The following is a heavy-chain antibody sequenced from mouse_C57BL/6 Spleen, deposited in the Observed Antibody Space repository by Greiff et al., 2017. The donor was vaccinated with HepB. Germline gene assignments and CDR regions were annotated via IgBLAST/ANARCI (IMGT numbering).Heavy chain of an antibody. D-gene: IGHD4-1*01. CDR2: IYPGSGNT. CDR3: AREGELDYFDY. Sequence: QVQLQQSGAELVRPGASVKLSCKASGYTFTDYYINWVKQRPGQGLEWIARIYPGSGNTYYNEKFKGKATLTAEKSSSTAYMQLSSLTSEDSAVYFCAREGELDYFDYWGQGTTLTVSS. V-gene: IGHV1-76*01. J-gene: IGHJ2*01. CDR1: GYTFTDYY.